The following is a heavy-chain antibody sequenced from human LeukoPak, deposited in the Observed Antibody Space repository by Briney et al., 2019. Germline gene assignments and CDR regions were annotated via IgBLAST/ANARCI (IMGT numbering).Heavy chain of an antibody. J-gene: IGHJ4*02. CDR2: IYYRGPT. CDR3: ARRIDGYNYDY. D-gene: IGHD5-24*01. V-gene: IGHV4-39*02. CDR1: GGSISGSRYY. Sequence: PSETLSVTCTVPGGSISGSRYYRDWIRHPPGKGLEWIGRIYYRGPTYYNPSLKSRVTISVDTSKNHLSLQLNSVTATDTAVYYCARRIDGYNYDYWGQGTLVSVSS.